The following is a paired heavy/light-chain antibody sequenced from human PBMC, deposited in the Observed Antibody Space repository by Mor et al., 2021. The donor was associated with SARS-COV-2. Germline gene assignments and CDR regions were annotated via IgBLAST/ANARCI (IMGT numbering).Light chain of an antibody. J-gene: IGKJ1*01. Sequence: DIQLTQSPSFLSASVGDRVTITCRASQGISSYLAWYQQKPGKAPKLLIYAASTLQSGVPSRFSGSGSGTEFTLTISSLQPEDFATYYCQQLNSYLTWTFGQGTKVEIK. CDR2: AAS. V-gene: IGKV1-9*01. CDR1: QGISSY. CDR3: QQLNSYLTWT.
Heavy chain of an antibody. CDR3: AKDRGSGYDNDAFDI. J-gene: IGHJ3*02. Sequence: EVQLVESGGGLVQPGRSLRLSCAASGFTFDDYAMHWVRQAPGKGLEWVSGISWNSGSIGYADSVKGRFTISRDNAKNSLYLQMNSLRAEDTALYYCAKDRGSGYDNDAFDIWGQGTMVTVSS. CDR2: ISWNSGSI. CDR1: GFTFDDYA. V-gene: IGHV3-9*01. D-gene: IGHD5-12*01.